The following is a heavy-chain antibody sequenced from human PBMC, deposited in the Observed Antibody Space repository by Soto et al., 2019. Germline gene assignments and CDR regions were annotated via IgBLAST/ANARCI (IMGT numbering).Heavy chain of an antibody. J-gene: IGHJ4*02. CDR2: ISAYNGNT. CDR3: ARERTPYCGGDCYSLSFDY. V-gene: IGHV1-18*04. D-gene: IGHD2-21*02. CDR1: GYTFTSYG. Sequence: ASVKVSCKSSGYTFTSYGISWVRQAPGQGLEWMGWISAYNGNTNYAQKLQGRVTMTTDTSTSTAYMELRSLRSDDTAVYYCARERTPYCGGDCYSLSFDYWGQGTLVTVSS.